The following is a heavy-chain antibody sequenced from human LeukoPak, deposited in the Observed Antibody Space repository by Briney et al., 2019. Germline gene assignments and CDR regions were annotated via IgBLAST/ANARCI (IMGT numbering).Heavy chain of an antibody. CDR1: GFTFSRYS. CDR3: ARGPNYYSSSSHFDY. CDR2: ISSTGNTI. V-gene: IGHV3-48*04. Sequence: GGSLRLSCAASGFTFSRYSMNWVRQAPGKGLEWLSYISSTGNTIYYADSVKGRFTISRDNAKNSLYLQMNSLRAEDTAVYYCARGPNYYSSSSHFDYWGQGTLVTVSS. J-gene: IGHJ4*02. D-gene: IGHD6-6*01.